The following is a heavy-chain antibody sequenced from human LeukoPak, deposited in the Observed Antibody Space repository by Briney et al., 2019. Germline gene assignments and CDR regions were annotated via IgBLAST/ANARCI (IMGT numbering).Heavy chain of an antibody. Sequence: ASVKVSCKASGYTFTSYGISLVRQAPGQGLEWIGWISAYNGNTNYAQKLQGRVTMTTDTSTSTAYMELRSLRSDDTAVYYCARVESLLYYYYMDVWGKGTTVTVSS. J-gene: IGHJ6*03. CDR1: GYTFTSYG. V-gene: IGHV1-18*01. CDR2: ISAYNGNT. CDR3: ARVESLLYYYYMDV. D-gene: IGHD5-24*01.